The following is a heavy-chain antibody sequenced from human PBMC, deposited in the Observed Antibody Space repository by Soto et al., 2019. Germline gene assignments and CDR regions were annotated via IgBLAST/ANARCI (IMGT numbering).Heavy chain of an antibody. CDR1: GGSISSSNW. J-gene: IGHJ4*02. D-gene: IGHD6-19*01. CDR2: IYHSGST. V-gene: IGHV4-4*02. Sequence: SETLSLTCAVSGGSISSSNWWSWVRQPPGKGLEWIGEIYHSGSTNYNPSLKSRVTISVDKSKNQFSLKLSSVTAADTAVYYCASLAAVAGTNFDYWGQGTLVTVSS. CDR3: ASLAAVAGTNFDY.